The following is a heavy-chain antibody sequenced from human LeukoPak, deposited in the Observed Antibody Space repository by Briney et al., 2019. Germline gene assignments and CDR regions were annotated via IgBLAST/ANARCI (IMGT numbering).Heavy chain of an antibody. V-gene: IGHV1-8*01. CDR3: ARSIGNVVVVAAFDY. Sequence: ASVKVSCKASGYTFTSYDINWVRQAPGQGLEWMGWMNPNSGNTGYAQKFQGRVTMTRNTSISTAYMELSSLRSEDTAVYYCARSIGNVVVVAAFDYWGQGTLVTVSS. CDR1: GYTFTSYD. D-gene: IGHD2-15*01. CDR2: MNPNSGNT. J-gene: IGHJ4*02.